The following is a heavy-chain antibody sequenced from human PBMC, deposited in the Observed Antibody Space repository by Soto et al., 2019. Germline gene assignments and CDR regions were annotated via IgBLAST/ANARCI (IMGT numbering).Heavy chain of an antibody. D-gene: IGHD3-9*01. CDR1: GHLFNNHW. CDR2: IFTRDSET. V-gene: IGHV5-51*01. Sequence: PVESLKISCKGPGHLFNNHWIGWVRQTPGKGLEWMGLIFTRDSETKTSPSFQGHVSFSVDNSINTVYLQWTSLKTTDTGIYFCARGYFESGHGYDLWGKGTLVTASS. J-gene: IGHJ5*02. CDR3: ARGYFESGHGYDL.